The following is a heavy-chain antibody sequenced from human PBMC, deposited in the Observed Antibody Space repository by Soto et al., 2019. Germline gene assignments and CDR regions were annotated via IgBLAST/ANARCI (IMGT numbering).Heavy chain of an antibody. Sequence: PGESLKISCKGSGYSFTSYWIGWVRQMPGKGLEWMVIIYPGDSDTRYSPSFQGNVTISADKSISTAYLQWSSLKASDTAMYYCARWGTGYYGSWSYRDYYGMDVWGQGTTVTVSS. CDR1: GYSFTSYW. D-gene: IGHD3-10*01. CDR2: IYPGDSDT. J-gene: IGHJ6*02. V-gene: IGHV5-51*01. CDR3: ARWGTGYYGSWSYRDYYGMDV.